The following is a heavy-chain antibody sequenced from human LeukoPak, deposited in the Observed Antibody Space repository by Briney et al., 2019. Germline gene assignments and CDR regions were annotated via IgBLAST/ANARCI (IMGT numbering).Heavy chain of an antibody. CDR2: ISAYNGNT. Sequence: GASVTVSCKASGYTFTSYYMHWVRQAPGQGLEWMGWISAYNGNTNYAQKLQGRVTMTTDTSTSTAYMELRSLRSDDTAVYYCARGYSGYDYGLDYWGQGTLVTVSS. CDR1: GYTFTSYY. J-gene: IGHJ4*02. V-gene: IGHV1-18*04. CDR3: ARGYSGYDYGLDY. D-gene: IGHD5-12*01.